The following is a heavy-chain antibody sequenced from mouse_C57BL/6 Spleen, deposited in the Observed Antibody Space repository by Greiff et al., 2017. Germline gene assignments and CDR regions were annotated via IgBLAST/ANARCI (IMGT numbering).Heavy chain of an antibody. D-gene: IGHD1-1*01. J-gene: IGHJ1*03. V-gene: IGHV1-54*01. CDR3: ARSSTTVVDWYFDV. Sequence: QVQLQQPGAELVRPGTSVKVSCKASGYAFTNYLIEWVKQRPGQGLEWIGVINPGSGGTNYNEKFKGKATLTADKSSSTAYMQLSSLTSEDSAVYFCARSSTTVVDWYFDVWGTGTTVTVSS. CDR2: INPGSGGT. CDR1: GYAFTNYL.